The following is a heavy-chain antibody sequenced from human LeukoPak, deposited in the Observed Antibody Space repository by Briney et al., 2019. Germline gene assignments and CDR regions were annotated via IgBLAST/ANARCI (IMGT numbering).Heavy chain of an antibody. V-gene: IGHV4-31*03. CDR1: GGSISGGGYY. CDR3: ARDRLYLDSSRWYARWFDP. Sequence: PSQTLSLTGTVSGGSISGGGYYWSWICQHPGKGLEWIGYIYYSVSTYDNPSLKRRFTISVETSKNQFSLKLRSVTAAETAVYYCARDRLYLDSSRWYARWFDPWGQGNLVTVSS. CDR2: IYYSVST. D-gene: IGHD6-13*01. J-gene: IGHJ5*02.